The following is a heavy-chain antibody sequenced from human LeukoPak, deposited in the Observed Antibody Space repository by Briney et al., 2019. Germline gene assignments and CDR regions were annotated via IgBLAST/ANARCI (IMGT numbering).Heavy chain of an antibody. CDR2: IIPIFGTA. CDR3: ARDGYCSGGSCHWGYFDY. D-gene: IGHD2-15*01. CDR1: GGTFSSYA. V-gene: IGHV1-69*05. J-gene: IGHJ4*02. Sequence: SVKVSCKASGGTFSSYAISWVRQAPGQGHEWMGRIIPIFGTANYAQKFQGRVTITTDESTSTAYMELSSLRSEDTAVYYCARDGYCSGGSCHWGYFDYWGQGTLVTASS.